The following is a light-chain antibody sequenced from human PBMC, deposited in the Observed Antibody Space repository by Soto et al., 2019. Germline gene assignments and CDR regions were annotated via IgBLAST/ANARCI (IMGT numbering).Light chain of an antibody. J-gene: IGKJ2*01. Sequence: EIVLTQSPATLSVSPGERATLSCRASQSISNKLAWYQQKPGQAPRLLIYDSNTRATGIPARFSGSGSGTAFTLTVSSLQSEDFAVYYCPQYNNWPPAYTFGQGTKLDFK. CDR2: DSN. CDR3: PQYNNWPPAYT. V-gene: IGKV3D-15*01. CDR1: QSISNK.